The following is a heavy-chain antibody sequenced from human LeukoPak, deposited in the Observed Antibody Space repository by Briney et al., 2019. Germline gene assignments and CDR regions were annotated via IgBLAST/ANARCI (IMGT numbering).Heavy chain of an antibody. CDR2: INWNGGST. J-gene: IGHJ4*02. Sequence: PGGSLRLSCAASGFTFDGHGMNWVRQAPGKGLEWVSGINWNGGSTFYADSVKGRFTISRDNARNAPYLQMNSLTAEDTALYHCARDRSYGSFDYWGQGTLVTVSS. CDR3: ARDRSYGSFDY. D-gene: IGHD5-18*01. CDR1: GFTFDGHG. V-gene: IGHV3-20*01.